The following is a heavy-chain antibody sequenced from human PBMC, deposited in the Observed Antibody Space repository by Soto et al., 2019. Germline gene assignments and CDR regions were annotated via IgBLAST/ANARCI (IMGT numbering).Heavy chain of an antibody. CDR2: IGTAGDT. J-gene: IGHJ4*02. D-gene: IGHD6-13*01. V-gene: IGHV3-13*04. CDR3: ARGLQQQLAPGDY. CDR1: GFTFSSYD. Sequence: EVQLVESGGGLVQPGGSLRLSCAASGFTFSSYDMHWVRQATGKGLEWVSAIGTAGDTYYPGSVKGRFTISRENAKNSLYLQMHSLRAGDTAVYYCARGLQQQLAPGDYWGQGTLVTVSS.